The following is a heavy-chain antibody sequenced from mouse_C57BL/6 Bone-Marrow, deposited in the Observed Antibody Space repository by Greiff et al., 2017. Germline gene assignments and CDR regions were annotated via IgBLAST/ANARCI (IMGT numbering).Heavy chain of an antibody. D-gene: IGHD1-1*01. V-gene: IGHV1-69*01. CDR3: ARESLYYYGPFDY. CDR1: GYTFTSYW. Sequence: QVQLQQPGAELVMPGASVKLSCKASGYTFTSYWMHWVKQRPGQGLEWIGEIDPSDSYTNYNQKFKGKSTLNVDKSSSTAYMQLSSLTSEDSAVYYCARESLYYYGPFDYWGQGTTLTVSS. CDR2: IDPSDSYT. J-gene: IGHJ2*01.